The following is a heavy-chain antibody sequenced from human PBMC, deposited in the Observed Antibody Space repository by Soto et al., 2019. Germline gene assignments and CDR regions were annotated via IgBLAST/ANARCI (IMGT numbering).Heavy chain of an antibody. D-gene: IGHD3-3*01. Sequence: SVKVSCKASGGTLNNYAINWVRQAPGQGLEWMGGIPPVSAPPDYAQKFQGRVSITADHSTSTVYMELSRLKSDDTAVYFCATDSNYDVSNSFWGQGTLVTVSS. CDR1: GGTLNNYA. J-gene: IGHJ4*02. V-gene: IGHV1-69*13. CDR3: ATDSNYDVSNSF. CDR2: IPPVSAPP.